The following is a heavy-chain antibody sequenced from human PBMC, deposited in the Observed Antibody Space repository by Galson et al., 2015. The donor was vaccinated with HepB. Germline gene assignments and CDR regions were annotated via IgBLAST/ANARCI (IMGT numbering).Heavy chain of an antibody. V-gene: IGHV1-8*01. CDR2: MNPNSGNT. CDR1: GYTFTSYD. CDR3: ARVVGGWSSGYYFYFDY. Sequence: VKVSCKASGYTFTSYDINWVRQATGQGLEWMGWMNPNSGNTGYAQKFQGRVTMTRNTSISTAYMELSSLRSEDTAVYYCARVVGGWSSGYYFYFDYWGQGTLVTVSS. D-gene: IGHD3-22*01. J-gene: IGHJ4*02.